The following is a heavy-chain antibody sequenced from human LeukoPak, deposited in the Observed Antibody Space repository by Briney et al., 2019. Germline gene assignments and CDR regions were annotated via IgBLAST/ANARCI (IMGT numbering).Heavy chain of an antibody. CDR1: GLTLSNYG. V-gene: IGHV3-23*01. CDR2: ISDRGGST. Sequence: GGSLRLSCAVSGLTLSNYGMSWVRQAPGKGLEWVAGISDRGGSTNYADSVKGRFTISRDNPKNTLYLQMNSLRAEDTAVYFCAKRGVVIRVILVGFHKEAYYFDSWGQGALVTVSS. CDR3: AKRGVVIRVILVGFHKEAYYFDS. J-gene: IGHJ4*02. D-gene: IGHD3-22*01.